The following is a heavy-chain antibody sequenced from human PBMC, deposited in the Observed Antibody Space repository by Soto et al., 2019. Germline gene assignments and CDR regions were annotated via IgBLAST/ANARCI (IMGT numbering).Heavy chain of an antibody. Sequence: QITLKESGPTLAKPTQTLTLTCTFSGFSLTTDRVGVAWIRQPPGKALEWLALIYWYDDKRYSPSLKRRLTITKDASRNQVVLTMTDIDPVDTTTYYCAHRPSHFAPNGFHMWGQGTMVTFSS. CDR1: GFSLTTDRVG. J-gene: IGHJ3*02. V-gene: IGHV2-5*01. CDR3: AHRPSHFAPNGFHM. CDR2: IYWYDDK. D-gene: IGHD6-6*01.